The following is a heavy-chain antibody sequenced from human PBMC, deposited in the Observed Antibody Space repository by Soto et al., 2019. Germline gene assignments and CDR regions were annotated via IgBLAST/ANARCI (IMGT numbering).Heavy chain of an antibody. V-gene: IGHV4-30-2*01. CDR2: INHSRST. Sequence: PSETLSLTCAVSGGSISSGGYSWTCIRQPPGKGLEWIGEINHSRSTNYNPSLKSRVTISVDTSKNQFSLKLSSVTAADTAVYYCARHPAAAGTSYYYGMDVWGQGTTVTVSS. CDR1: GGSISSGGYS. CDR3: ARHPAAAGTSYYYGMDV. J-gene: IGHJ6*02. D-gene: IGHD6-13*01.